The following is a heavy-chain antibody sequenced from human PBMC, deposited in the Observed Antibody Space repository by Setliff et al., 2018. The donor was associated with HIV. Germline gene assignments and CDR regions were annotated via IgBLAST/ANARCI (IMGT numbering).Heavy chain of an antibody. CDR1: RFTFSYYA. Sequence: GGSLRLSCAASRFTFSYYAMHWVRQAPGQGLEWVAVISKYGSPQFYADFVKGRFTISRETSNNTVYLQINSLRLEDTAVYYFARDGGKYFTEFDFWGQGTLVTVSS. CDR2: ISKYGSPQ. J-gene: IGHJ5*01. V-gene: IGHV3-30*04. D-gene: IGHD3-9*01. CDR3: ARDGGKYFTEFDF.